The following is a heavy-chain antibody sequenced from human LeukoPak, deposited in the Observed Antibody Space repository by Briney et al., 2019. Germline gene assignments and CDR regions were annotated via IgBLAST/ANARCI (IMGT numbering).Heavy chain of an antibody. D-gene: IGHD3-9*01. CDR3: ARDILRYYYMDV. V-gene: IGHV4-61*02. J-gene: IGHJ6*03. Sequence: SETLSLTCTVSGGSISSGSYYWSWIRQPAGKGLEWIGRIYTSGSTSYNPSLKSRVTISVDTSKNQFSLKLSSVTAADTAVYYCARDILRYYYMDVWGKGTTVTISS. CDR1: GGSISSGSYY. CDR2: IYTSGST.